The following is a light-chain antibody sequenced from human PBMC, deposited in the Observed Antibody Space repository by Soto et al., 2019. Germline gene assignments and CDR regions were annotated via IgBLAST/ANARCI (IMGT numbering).Light chain of an antibody. V-gene: IGKV3-15*01. Sequence: EIVMTHSPATLSVSPWGIATLSCRASQSISGALAWYQQKPGQAPRLLIYGASTRATSFPARFSGSGSGTDFTLTISDLEPEDFAVYYCQQYNNWPYTFGQGTKVDIK. CDR1: QSISGA. CDR2: GAS. J-gene: IGKJ2*01. CDR3: QQYNNWPYT.